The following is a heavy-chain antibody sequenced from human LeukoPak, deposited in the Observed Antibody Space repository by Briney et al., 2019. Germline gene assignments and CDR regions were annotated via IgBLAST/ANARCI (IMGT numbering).Heavy chain of an antibody. CDR1: GGSFSGYY. CDR2: INHSGST. Sequence: SETLSLTCAVYGGSFSGYYWSWIRQPPGKGLEWIGEINHSGSTNYNPSLKSRVTISVDTSKNQFSLKLSSVTAADTAVYYCAREPVDTAMVFDYWGQGTLVTVSS. CDR3: AREPVDTAMVFDY. J-gene: IGHJ4*02. V-gene: IGHV4-34*01. D-gene: IGHD5-18*01.